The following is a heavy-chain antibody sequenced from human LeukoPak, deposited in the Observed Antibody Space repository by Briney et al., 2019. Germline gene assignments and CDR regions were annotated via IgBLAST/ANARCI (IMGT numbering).Heavy chain of an antibody. D-gene: IGHD5-12*01. V-gene: IGHV3-23*01. J-gene: IGHJ4*02. Sequence: GGSLRLSCAASGFTFNIFAMNWVRQASGRGLDGVSAISGSGISTYYADSVKGRFTISRDNSKNTLYLQINSLRAEDTAVYFCAKDQHGYDKPIDYWGQGTLVTVSS. CDR2: ISGSGIST. CDR1: GFTFNIFA. CDR3: AKDQHGYDKPIDY.